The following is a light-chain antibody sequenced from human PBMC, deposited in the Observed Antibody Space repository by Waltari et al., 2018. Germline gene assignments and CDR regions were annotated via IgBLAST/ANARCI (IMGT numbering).Light chain of an antibody. CDR3: QQSYSTPLT. Sequence: DIQMTQSPSSLSASVGDRVTITCRASQSINSFLNWYQQKPGKAPKLLIYAASSLQSGVPSRFSGSGSVTDFTLTISSLQPEDFAAYYCQQSYSTPLTCGGGTKVEIK. CDR1: QSINSF. CDR2: AAS. J-gene: IGKJ4*01. V-gene: IGKV1-39*01.